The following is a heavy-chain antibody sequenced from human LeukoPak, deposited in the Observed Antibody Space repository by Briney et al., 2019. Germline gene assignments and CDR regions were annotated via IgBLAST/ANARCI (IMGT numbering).Heavy chain of an antibody. CDR3: ARLRIAAAGTYYGMDV. D-gene: IGHD6-13*01. CDR1: GYTFTGYY. CDR2: INPSGGST. V-gene: IGHV1-46*01. J-gene: IGHJ6*02. Sequence: ASVKVSCKASGYTFTGYYMHWVRQAPGQGLEWMGIINPSGGSTSYAQKFQGRVTMTRDTSTSTVYMELSSLRSEDTAVYYCARLRIAAAGTYYGMDVWGQGTTVTVSS.